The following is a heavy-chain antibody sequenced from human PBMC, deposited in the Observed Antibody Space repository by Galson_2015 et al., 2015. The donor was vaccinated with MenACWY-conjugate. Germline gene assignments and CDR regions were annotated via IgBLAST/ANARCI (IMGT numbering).Heavy chain of an antibody. D-gene: IGHD2-2*01. CDR2: INSDGSST. CDR3: AVYCSSTRCYGASGGY. Sequence: SLRLSCAASGFTFSSYWMHWVRQAPGKGLVWVSLINSDGSSTSYADSVKGRFTFSRDNAKNTLYLQMNSLRAEDTAVYYCAVYCSSTRCYGASGGYWGQGTLVTVSS. V-gene: IGHV3-74*01. CDR1: GFTFSSYW. J-gene: IGHJ4*02.